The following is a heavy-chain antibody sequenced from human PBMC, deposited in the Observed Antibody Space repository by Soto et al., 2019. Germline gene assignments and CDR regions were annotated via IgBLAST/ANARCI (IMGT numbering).Heavy chain of an antibody. V-gene: IGHV3-64D*08. Sequence: GGSLRLSCSASGFTFSSYAMHWVRQAPGKGLEYVSAISSNGGSTYYADSVKGRFTISRDNSKNTLYLQMSSLRAEDTAVYYCVKGAAMVRGVIKTIFDYWGQGTLVTVSS. J-gene: IGHJ4*02. CDR3: VKGAAMVRGVIKTIFDY. D-gene: IGHD3-10*01. CDR1: GFTFSSYA. CDR2: ISSNGGST.